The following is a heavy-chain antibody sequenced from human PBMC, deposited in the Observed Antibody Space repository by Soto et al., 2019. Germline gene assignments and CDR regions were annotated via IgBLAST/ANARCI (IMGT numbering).Heavy chain of an antibody. D-gene: IGHD3-22*01. V-gene: IGHV4-59*01. Sequence: LSLTCTVSGGSISNYYWNWIRQSPGKGLEWIGYVSYSGNINYSPSLKSRVTISVDTSKNQFSLNLTSVTAADTAVYYCARGSSGYFPTLFWFWGHGTLVTVSS. CDR2: VSYSGNI. CDR1: GGSISNYY. J-gene: IGHJ1*01. CDR3: ARGSSGYFPTLFWF.